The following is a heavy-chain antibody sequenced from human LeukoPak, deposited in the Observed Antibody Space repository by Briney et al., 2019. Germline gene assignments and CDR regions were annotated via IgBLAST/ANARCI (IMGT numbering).Heavy chain of an antibody. J-gene: IGHJ4*02. V-gene: IGHV1-8*01. CDR3: ATELRWKDH. CDR1: GYTFTRYD. Sequence: ASVNVSCQASGYTFTRYDINWVRQATGQGREWMGYMKPNSGNTGYAQKFQGRVTMTRDTSISTAYMELSSLTSEDTAVYYCATELRWKDHWGQGTLVTVSS. D-gene: IGHD4-23*01. CDR2: MKPNSGNT.